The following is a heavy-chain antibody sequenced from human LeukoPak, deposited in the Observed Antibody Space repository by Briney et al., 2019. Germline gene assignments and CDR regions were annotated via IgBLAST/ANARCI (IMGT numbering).Heavy chain of an antibody. CDR3: AREGGDYGLPDY. J-gene: IGHJ4*02. CDR1: GGSISRYY. V-gene: IGHV4-4*07. D-gene: IGHD4-17*01. CDR2: IYTSGST. Sequence: SETLSLTCTVSGGSISRYYWSWIRQPAGKGLEWIGRIYTSGSTNYNPSLKSRVTMSVDTSTNQFSLKLSSVTAAATAVYCCAREGGDYGLPDYWGQGTLVTVSS.